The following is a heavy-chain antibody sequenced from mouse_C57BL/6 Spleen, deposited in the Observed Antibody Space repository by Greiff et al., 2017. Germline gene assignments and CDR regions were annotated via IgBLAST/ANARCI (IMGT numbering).Heavy chain of an antibody. Sequence: QVQLQQPGAELVKPGASVKLSCKASGYTFTSYWMQWVKQRPGQGLEWIGEIDPSDSYTNYNQKFKGKATLTVDTSSSTAYMQLSSLTSEDSAVYYCARRGVYGSSYVRYAMDYWGQGTSVTVSS. D-gene: IGHD1-1*01. CDR2: IDPSDSYT. CDR3: ARRGVYGSSYVRYAMDY. V-gene: IGHV1-50*01. J-gene: IGHJ4*01. CDR1: GYTFTSYW.